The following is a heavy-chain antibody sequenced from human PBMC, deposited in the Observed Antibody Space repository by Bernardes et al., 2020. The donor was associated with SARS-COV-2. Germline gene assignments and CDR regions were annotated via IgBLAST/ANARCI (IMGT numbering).Heavy chain of an antibody. Sequence: SLRLSCAASGFTFDDYAMHWVRQAPGKGLEWVSGISWSSGSIGYADSVKGRFTISRDNAKNSLYLQMNSLRAEDTALYYCAKDMGSSGWYANWFDPWGQGTLVTVSS. CDR1: GFTFDDYA. J-gene: IGHJ5*02. V-gene: IGHV3-9*01. CDR3: AKDMGSSGWYANWFDP. CDR2: ISWSSGSI. D-gene: IGHD6-19*01.